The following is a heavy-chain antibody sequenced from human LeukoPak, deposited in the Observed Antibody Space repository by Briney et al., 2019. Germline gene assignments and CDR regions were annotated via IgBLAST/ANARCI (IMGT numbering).Heavy chain of an antibody. CDR3: ARDPSYCSSTSCSTVRFDP. CDR1: GYTFTSYG. D-gene: IGHD2-2*01. V-gene: IGHV1-18*01. Sequence: ASVKVSCKASGYTFTSYGISWVRQAPGQGLEWMGWISAYNGNTNYAQKLQGRVTMTTDTSTSTAYMELRSLRSDDTAVYYCARDPSYCSSTSCSTVRFDPWGQGTLVTVSS. J-gene: IGHJ5*02. CDR2: ISAYNGNT.